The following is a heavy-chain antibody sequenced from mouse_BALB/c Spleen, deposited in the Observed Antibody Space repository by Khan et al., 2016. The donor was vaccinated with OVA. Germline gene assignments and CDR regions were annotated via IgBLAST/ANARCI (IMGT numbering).Heavy chain of an antibody. J-gene: IGHJ3*01. V-gene: IGHV1S81*02. CDR1: GYTFTSYY. Sequence: QVQLQQSGAELVKPGASVKLSCKASGYTFTSYYMYWLKQRPGQGLEWIGEINPSNGGTNFNEKFKSKATLTVDKSSSTAYMQLSRLPSVDSAVYSFTRSGTTRVTFWFAYWGQGTLVPVSA. CDR2: INPSNGGT. CDR3: TRSGTTRVTFWFAY. D-gene: IGHD2-12*01.